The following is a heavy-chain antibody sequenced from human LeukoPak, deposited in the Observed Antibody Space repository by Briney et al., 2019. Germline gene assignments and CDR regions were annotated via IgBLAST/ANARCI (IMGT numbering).Heavy chain of an antibody. CDR2: ISGSGGST. D-gene: IGHD3-9*01. CDR3: AKERGVYYDILTGYYPFDY. Sequence: PGGSLRLSCAASGFTFSSYAMSWVRQAPGKGLEWVSAISGSGGSTYYADSVKGRFTISRDNSKNTLYLQMNSLRAEDTAVYYCAKERGVYYDILTGYYPFDYWGQGTLVTVSS. V-gene: IGHV3-23*01. J-gene: IGHJ4*02. CDR1: GFTFSSYA.